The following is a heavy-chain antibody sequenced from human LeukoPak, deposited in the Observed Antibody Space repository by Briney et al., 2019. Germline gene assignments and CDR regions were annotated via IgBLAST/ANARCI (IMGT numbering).Heavy chain of an antibody. Sequence: ASVKVSCKASGYTFTSYGISWVRQAPGQGLEWMGWISAYNGNTNYAQKLQGRVTMTTDTSTSTAYMELRSLRSDDTAVYYCARDLPSEGVDILTGFYAFDYWGQGTLVTVSS. V-gene: IGHV1-18*01. CDR1: GYTFTSYG. CDR3: ARDLPSEGVDILTGFYAFDY. CDR2: ISAYNGNT. J-gene: IGHJ4*02. D-gene: IGHD3-9*01.